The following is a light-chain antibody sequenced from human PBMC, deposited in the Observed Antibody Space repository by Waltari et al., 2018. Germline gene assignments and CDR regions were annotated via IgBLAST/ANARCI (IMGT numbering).Light chain of an antibody. CDR3: SSYMNSSLV. V-gene: IGLV2-14*01. Sequence: QSALTQPASVSGSPGQSITISCSGTDSDVGAYDFVSWYQQHPGKAPKLMIYVVSNRPSGVSNRFSGSKSGSTASLTISGLQSEDEADYYCSSYMNSSLVFGAGTKVTVL. CDR1: DSDVGAYDF. CDR2: VVS. J-gene: IGLJ3*02.